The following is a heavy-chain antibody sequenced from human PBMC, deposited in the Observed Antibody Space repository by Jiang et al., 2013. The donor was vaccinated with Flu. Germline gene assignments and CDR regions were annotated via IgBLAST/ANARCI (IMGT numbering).Heavy chain of an antibody. J-gene: IGHJ4*02. CDR1: GFSLNTRETA. CDR3: AHRLGGYFDY. CDR2: NFWDDEK. D-gene: IGHD2-15*01. Sequence: TLTLTCTFSGFSLNTRETAVGWIRQPPGKALEWLAVNFWDDEKHYSPSLKGRLTITKDTSKNQVVLTVTNMDPVDTATYYCAHRLGGYFDYWGQGTLVTVSS. V-gene: IGHV2-5*02.